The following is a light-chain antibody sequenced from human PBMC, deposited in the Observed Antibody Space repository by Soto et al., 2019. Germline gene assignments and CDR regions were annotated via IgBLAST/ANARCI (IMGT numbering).Light chain of an antibody. CDR1: SSDVGGYNS. V-gene: IGLV2-14*01. CDR3: GSYTSSSTLV. CDR2: EVS. Sequence: QSALTQPASVSGSPGPSITISCTGTSSDVGGYNSVSWYQQHPGKAPKLMIYEVSNRPSGVANRFSGSKSGNTAYLTISGLQAEDEADYYCGSYTSSSTLVFGTGTKLTVL. J-gene: IGLJ1*01.